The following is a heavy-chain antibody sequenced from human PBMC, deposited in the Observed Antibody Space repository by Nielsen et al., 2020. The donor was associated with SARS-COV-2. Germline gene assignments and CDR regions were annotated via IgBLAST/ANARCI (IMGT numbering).Heavy chain of an antibody. Sequence: SETLSLTCTVSGGSISSSSYYWSWIRQPPGKGLEWIGYIYYSGSTNYNPSLKSRVTISVDTSKNQFSLKLSSVTAADTAVYYCASSSGGSPWGQGTLVTVSS. CDR3: ASSSGGSP. J-gene: IGHJ5*02. D-gene: IGHD6-19*01. CDR1: GGSISSSSYY. V-gene: IGHV4-61*05. CDR2: IYYSGST.